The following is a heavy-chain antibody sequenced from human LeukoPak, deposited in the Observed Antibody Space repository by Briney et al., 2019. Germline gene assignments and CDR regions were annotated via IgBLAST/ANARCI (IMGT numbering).Heavy chain of an antibody. V-gene: IGHV1-2*02. CDR2: IDPKSGGT. J-gene: IGHJ4*02. Sequence: ASVKVSCKASGYTFTAYYMHWVRQAPGQGLEWMGGIDPKSGGTNYAQKFQGRVTMTRDTSITTAYMELTSLQFDDTAVYYCALIAPPGTSFDYWGQGSLVTVSS. CDR3: ALIAPPGTSFDY. D-gene: IGHD6-13*01. CDR1: GYTFTAYY.